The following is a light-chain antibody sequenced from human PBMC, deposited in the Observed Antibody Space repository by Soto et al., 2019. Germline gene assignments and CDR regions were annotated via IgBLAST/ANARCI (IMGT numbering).Light chain of an antibody. CDR3: QQRSDWVS. V-gene: IGKV3D-20*02. CDR2: GVS. Sequence: EIVLTQSPVTLTLSPGHIATLSCRASQSVRSDYFAWYQQKPGQAPRVIIVGVSTRAAGVPDRFSGSGSGTDITLTISILEPEDFAVYCCQQRSDWVSFGGGTKVDIK. CDR1: QSVRSDY. J-gene: IGKJ4*01.